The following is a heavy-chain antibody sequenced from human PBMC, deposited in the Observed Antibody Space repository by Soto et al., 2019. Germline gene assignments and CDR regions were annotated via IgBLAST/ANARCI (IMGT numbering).Heavy chain of an antibody. J-gene: IGHJ5*02. CDR3: ARAPRYYYDSSGYLNWFDT. CDR2: ISSSSSTI. Sequence: EVQLVESGGGLVQPGGSLRLSCAASGFTFSSYSMNWVRQAPGKGLEWVSYISSSSSTIYYADSVKGRFTISRDNAKNSLYLQMNSLRDEDTAVYYCARAPRYYYDSSGYLNWFDTWGQGTLVTVSS. D-gene: IGHD3-22*01. CDR1: GFTFSSYS. V-gene: IGHV3-48*02.